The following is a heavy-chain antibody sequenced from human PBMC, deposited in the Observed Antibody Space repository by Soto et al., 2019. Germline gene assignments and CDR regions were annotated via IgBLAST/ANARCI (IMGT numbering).Heavy chain of an antibody. CDR2: IYHSGST. CDR1: GYSISSGYY. D-gene: IGHD3-10*01. V-gene: IGHV4-38-2*02. CDR3: ARDRNYYGSGSYSYGMDV. Sequence: SETLSLTCAASGYSISSGYYWGWIRQPPGKGLEWIGSIYHSGSTYYNPSLKSRVTISVDTSKNQFSLKLSSVTAADTAVYYCARDRNYYGSGSYSYGMDVWGQGTTVTVSS. J-gene: IGHJ6*02.